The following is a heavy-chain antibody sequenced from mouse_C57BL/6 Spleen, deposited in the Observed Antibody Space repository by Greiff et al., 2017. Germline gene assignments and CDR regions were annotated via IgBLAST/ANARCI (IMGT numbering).Heavy chain of an antibody. J-gene: IGHJ1*03. CDR2: IDPSDSYT. CDR3: ARSLDDGSSWYFDV. V-gene: IGHV1-69*01. Sequence: QVQLQQPGAELVMPGASVKLSCKASGYTFTSYWMHWVKQRPGQGLEWIGEIDPSDSYTNYNQKFKGKSTLTVDKSSSTAYMQLSSLTSEDSAVYYCARSLDDGSSWYFDVWGTGTTVTVSS. D-gene: IGHD1-1*01. CDR1: GYTFTSYW.